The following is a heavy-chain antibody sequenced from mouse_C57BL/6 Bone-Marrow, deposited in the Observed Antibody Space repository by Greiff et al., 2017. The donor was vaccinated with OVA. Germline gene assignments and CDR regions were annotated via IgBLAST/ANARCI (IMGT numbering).Heavy chain of an antibody. V-gene: IGHV2-2*01. CDR2: IWSGGST. CDR1: GFSLTSYG. CDR3: ATTLPYYYAMDY. J-gene: IGHJ4*01. D-gene: IGHD2-1*01. Sequence: VQVVESGPGLVQPSQSLSITCTVSGFSLTSYGVHWVRQSPGKGLEWLGVIWSGGSTDYNAAFISRLSISKDNSKSQVFFKMNSLQADDTAIYYCATTLPYYYAMDYWGQGTSVTVSS.